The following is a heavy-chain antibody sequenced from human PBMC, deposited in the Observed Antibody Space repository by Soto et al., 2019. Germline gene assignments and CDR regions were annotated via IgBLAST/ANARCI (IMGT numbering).Heavy chain of an antibody. CDR3: ARVGGG. CDR1: GGTFSSYT. J-gene: IGHJ4*02. V-gene: IGHV1-69*02. D-gene: IGHD3-10*01. Sequence: QVQLVQSGAEVKKPGSSVKVSCKASGGTFSSYTISWVRQAPGQGLEWMGRIIPILGIANYAQKFQGRVKINEDKSTTTADMELSGLGSEDTAVYYCARVGGGWGQGTLVTVSS. CDR2: IIPILGIA.